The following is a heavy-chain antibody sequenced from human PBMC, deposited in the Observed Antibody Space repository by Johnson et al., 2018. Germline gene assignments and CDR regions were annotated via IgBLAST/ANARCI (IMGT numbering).Heavy chain of an antibody. CDR1: GFTFSSYA. D-gene: IGHD2-8*01. Sequence: EVQLVESGGGVVQPGRSLRLSCAASGFTFSSYAMSWVRQAPGKGLEWVSAISGSGGSTYSADSVKGRFTIPRDNSKKPRYLQMNSLRAEDTAVYYCAKDLVVYAIPPTDDAFDIWGQGTMVTVSS. V-gene: IGHV3-23*04. CDR2: ISGSGGST. CDR3: AKDLVVYAIPPTDDAFDI. J-gene: IGHJ3*02.